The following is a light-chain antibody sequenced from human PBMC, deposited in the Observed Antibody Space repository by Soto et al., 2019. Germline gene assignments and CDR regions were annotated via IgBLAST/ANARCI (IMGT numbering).Light chain of an antibody. CDR3: QKSDHHPL. J-gene: IGKJ3*01. CDR2: DAY. V-gene: IGKV1-33*01. CDR1: HDIGNS. Sequence: DIQMTQSPPSLSASVGDRVTITYQASHDIGNSLNWYQHKPGKAPKLVIYDAYNLETGVPSTFSGSGFGTDFTFTISSLHREDIATYYCQKSDHHPLVGPGTKVDIK.